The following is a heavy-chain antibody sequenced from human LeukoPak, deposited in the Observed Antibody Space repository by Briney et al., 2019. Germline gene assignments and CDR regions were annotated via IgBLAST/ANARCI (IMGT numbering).Heavy chain of an antibody. D-gene: IGHD3-3*01. CDR3: ARVFGYDFWSGYYTFDY. J-gene: IGHJ4*02. Sequence: PGGSLRLSCAASGFTFSSYSMNWVRQAPGKGLEWVSYISSSSSTIYYADSVKGRFTISRDNAKNSLYLQMNSLRAEDTAVYYCARVFGYDFWSGYYTFDYWGQGTLVTVSS. CDR1: GFTFSSYS. V-gene: IGHV3-48*04. CDR2: ISSSSSTI.